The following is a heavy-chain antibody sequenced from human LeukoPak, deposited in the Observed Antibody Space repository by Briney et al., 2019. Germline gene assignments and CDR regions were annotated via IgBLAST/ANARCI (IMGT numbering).Heavy chain of an antibody. CDR1: GGSISSYY. CDR3: ARDTIAATLTDYYYYGMDV. V-gene: IGHV4-59*01. J-gene: IGHJ6*02. Sequence: SETLSLTCTVSGGSISSYYWSWIRQPPGKGLEWIGYIYYSGSTNYNPSLKSRVTISVDTSKNQFSLELSSVTAADTAVYYCARDTIAATLTDYYYYGMDVWGQGTTVTVSS. D-gene: IGHD6-13*01. CDR2: IYYSGST.